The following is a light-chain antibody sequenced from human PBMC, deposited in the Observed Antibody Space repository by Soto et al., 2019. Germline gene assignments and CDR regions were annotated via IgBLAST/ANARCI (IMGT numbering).Light chain of an antibody. CDR1: SSDVGGYNY. CDR2: EVG. J-gene: IGLJ2*01. CDR3: SSYTSGTTSVV. Sequence: QSALTQPASVSGSPGHLITISCTGTSSDVGGYNYVSWYQHRPGSAPKLMIYEVGYRPSGVSYRFSGSKSGNTASLTISGLQSEDEADYFCSSYTSGTTSVVFGGGTKLTVL. V-gene: IGLV2-14*01.